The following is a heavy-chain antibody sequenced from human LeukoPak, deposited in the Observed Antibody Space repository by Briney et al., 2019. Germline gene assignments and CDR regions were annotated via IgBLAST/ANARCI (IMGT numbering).Heavy chain of an antibody. J-gene: IGHJ5*02. CDR3: AREFKSGYGMWA. Sequence: AGGSLRLSCAASGFTVSSSYMSWVRQAPGKGLEWVSSISSSSSYIYYADSVKGRFTISRDNAENSLHLQMNRLRAEDTAVYYCAREFKSGYGMWAWGQGTLVTVSS. CDR1: GFTVSSSY. D-gene: IGHD5-18*01. CDR2: ISSSSSYI. V-gene: IGHV3-21*01.